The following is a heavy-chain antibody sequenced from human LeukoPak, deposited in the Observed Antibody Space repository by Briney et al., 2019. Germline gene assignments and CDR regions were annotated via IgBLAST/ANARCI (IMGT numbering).Heavy chain of an antibody. CDR1: GGSISSYY. V-gene: IGHV4-4*07. CDR3: ARVHDSSSNFDY. D-gene: IGHD3-22*01. CDR2: IYTSGST. Sequence: SETLSLTCTVPGGSISSYYWSWIRQPAGKGLEWIGRIYTSGSTNYNPSLKSRVTMSVDTSKNQFSLKLSSVTAADTAVYYCARVHDSSSNFDYWGQGTLVTVSS. J-gene: IGHJ4*02.